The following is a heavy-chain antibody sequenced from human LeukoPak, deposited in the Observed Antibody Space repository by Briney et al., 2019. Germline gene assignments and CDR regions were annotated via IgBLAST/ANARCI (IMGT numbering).Heavy chain of an antibody. CDR2: LRYDGSNK. CDR1: GFTFSSYG. Sequence: GGSLRLSCAASGFTFSSYGMHWVRQAPGKGLEWVAFLRYDGSNKYYADSVKGRFTISRDNSKNTLYLQMNSLRAEDTAVYYCAKETWMPGAFDIWGQGTMVTVSS. J-gene: IGHJ3*02. V-gene: IGHV3-30*02. D-gene: IGHD5-12*01. CDR3: AKETWMPGAFDI.